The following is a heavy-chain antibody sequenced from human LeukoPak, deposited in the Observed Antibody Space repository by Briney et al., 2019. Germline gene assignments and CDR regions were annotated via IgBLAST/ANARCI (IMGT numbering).Heavy chain of an antibody. J-gene: IGHJ6*02. D-gene: IGHD1-7*01. CDR1: GYTFTSYY. CDR3: SRVRLELRRKISNYGMDV. V-gene: IGHV1-46*01. CDR2: INPSGGST. Sequence: ASVKVSCKASGYTFTSYYMHWVRQAPGEGLEWVGIINPSGGSTSYAQKFQGRVTMTRDTSTTTVYMELRSLRSEDTAVYYCSRVRLELRRKISNYGMDVWGQGTTVTVPS.